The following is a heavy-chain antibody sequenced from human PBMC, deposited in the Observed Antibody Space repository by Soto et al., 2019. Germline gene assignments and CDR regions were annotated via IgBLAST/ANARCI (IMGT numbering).Heavy chain of an antibody. CDR1: GYGFAGYY. CDR3: ARWGLGAFWSGYEGAFDS. D-gene: IGHD3-3*01. Sequence: GASVELSCKSCGYGFAGYYRRWVRPDPGQGLEWMGWINPNSGGTNYAQKFQGRVTMTRDTSISTAYMELSRLRSDDTAVYYCARWGLGAFWSGYEGAFDSWGQGPLVTVSS. J-gene: IGHJ4*02. CDR2: INPNSGGT. V-gene: IGHV1-2*02.